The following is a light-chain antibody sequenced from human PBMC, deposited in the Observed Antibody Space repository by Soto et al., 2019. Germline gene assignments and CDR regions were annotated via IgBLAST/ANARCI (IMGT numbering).Light chain of an antibody. CDR3: SSYAGSNNFVV. CDR2: EVS. V-gene: IGLV2-8*01. CDR1: SSDVGGYNY. Sequence: QSVLTQPPSASGSPGQSVTISCTGTSSDVGGYNYVSWYQQHPGQAPKVMIYEVSKRPSGVPDRFSGSKSGNTASLTVSGLQAEDEADYYCSSYAGSNNFVVFGGGTQLTVL. J-gene: IGLJ2*01.